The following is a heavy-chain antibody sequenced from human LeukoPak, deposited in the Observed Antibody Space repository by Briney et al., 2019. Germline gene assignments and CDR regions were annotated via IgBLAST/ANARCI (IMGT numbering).Heavy chain of an antibody. CDR1: GFTFNTYA. CDR2: ISGTGGGT. CDR3: AKDREMYFYDSSGYRDAFHI. Sequence: EPGGSLRLSCAASGFTFNTYAMSWVRQAPGKGLEWVSSISGTGGGTYYADSVRGRFTISRDNSHKTLYLQMNSLRAEDTAVYYCAKDREMYFYDSSGYRDAFHIWGQGTKVTVSS. V-gene: IGHV3-23*01. J-gene: IGHJ3*02. D-gene: IGHD3-22*01.